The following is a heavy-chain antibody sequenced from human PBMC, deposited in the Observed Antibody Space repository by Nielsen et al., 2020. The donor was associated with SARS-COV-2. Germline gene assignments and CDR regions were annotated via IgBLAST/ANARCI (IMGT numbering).Heavy chain of an antibody. CDR1: GFTFSSYS. CDR3: ASDPSYASSWLHYFDF. CDR2: ISASSANI. J-gene: IGHJ4*02. Sequence: GESLKISCAVSGFTFSSYSMNWVRQAPGKGLEWVAYISASSANIHYAASVNGRFTVSRDNAKNSLYLQMNNLRDEDTAVYYCASDPSYASSWLHYFDFWGQGTLVTVSS. D-gene: IGHD5-12*01. V-gene: IGHV3-48*02.